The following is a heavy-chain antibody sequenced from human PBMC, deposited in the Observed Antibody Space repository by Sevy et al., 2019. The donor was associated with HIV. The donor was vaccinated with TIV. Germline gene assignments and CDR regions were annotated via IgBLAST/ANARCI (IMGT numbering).Heavy chain of an antibody. V-gene: IGHV4-31*03. CDR1: GGSISSGGYY. Sequence: SETLSLTCTVSGGSISSGGYYWSWIRQHPGKGLEWIGYIYYSGSTYYNPSLKSRVTISVDTSKNQFSLKLSSVAAADTAVYYCARDGSDDYGDYTWFDPWGQGTLVTVSS. J-gene: IGHJ5*02. CDR3: ARDGSDDYGDYTWFDP. D-gene: IGHD4-17*01. CDR2: IYYSGST.